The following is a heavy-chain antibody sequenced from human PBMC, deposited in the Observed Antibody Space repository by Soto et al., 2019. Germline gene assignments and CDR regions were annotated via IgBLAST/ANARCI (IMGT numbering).Heavy chain of an antibody. V-gene: IGHV3-30*18. CDR3: AKGYYYDSSGYYLFDY. D-gene: IGHD3-22*01. CDR1: GFTFSNYD. CDR2: ISYDGSNK. Sequence: QVQLVESGGGVVQPGRSLRLSCAASGFTFSNYDMHWVRQAPGKGLEWVAVISYDGSNKFYADSVKGRFTISRDNSKNTLYLQMNSLRAEDTAVYYCAKGYYYDSSGYYLFDYWGQGTLVTVSS. J-gene: IGHJ4*02.